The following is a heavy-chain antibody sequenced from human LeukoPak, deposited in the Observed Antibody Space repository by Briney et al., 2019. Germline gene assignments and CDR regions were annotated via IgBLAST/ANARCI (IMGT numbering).Heavy chain of an antibody. D-gene: IGHD5-24*01. CDR3: ARSLKEGYILLYYFDY. V-gene: IGHV4-39*01. CDR2: IYYSGST. Sequence: SETLSLTCTVSSGSISNSSNYWAWIRQPPGKGLEWIGSIYYSGSTYYNPSLKSRVTISVDTSKSQFSLKLSSVTAADTAVYYCARSLKEGYILLYYFDYWGQGTLVTVSS. CDR1: SGSISNSSNY. J-gene: IGHJ4*02.